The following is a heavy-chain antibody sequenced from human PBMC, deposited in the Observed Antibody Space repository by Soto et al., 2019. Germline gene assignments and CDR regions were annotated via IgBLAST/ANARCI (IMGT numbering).Heavy chain of an antibody. V-gene: IGHV4-31*03. D-gene: IGHD6-6*01. J-gene: IGHJ4*02. CDR1: GGSISSGGYY. CDR2: IYYSGST. Sequence: SDTLSLTCTVSGGSISSGGYYWSWIRQHPGKGLEWIGYIYYSGSTYYNPSLKSRVTISVDTSKNQFSLKLSSVTAADTAVYYCARVEAPYSSSSGIDYWGQGTLVTVSS. CDR3: ARVEAPYSSSSGIDY.